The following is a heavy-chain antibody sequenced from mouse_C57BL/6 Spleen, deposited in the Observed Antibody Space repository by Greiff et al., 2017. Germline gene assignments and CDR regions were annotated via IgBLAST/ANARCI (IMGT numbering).Heavy chain of an antibody. CDR1: GFNIKDYY. CDR2: IDPEDGDT. Sequence: FQLQQSGAELVRPGASVELSCTASGFNIKDYYMHWVKQRPEQGLEWIGRIDPEDGDTEYAPKFQGKATMTADTSSNTAYLQLSSLTSEDTAVYYCTKYGPFAYWGQGTLVTVSA. CDR3: TKYGPFAY. J-gene: IGHJ3*01. V-gene: IGHV14-1*01. D-gene: IGHD1-1*02.